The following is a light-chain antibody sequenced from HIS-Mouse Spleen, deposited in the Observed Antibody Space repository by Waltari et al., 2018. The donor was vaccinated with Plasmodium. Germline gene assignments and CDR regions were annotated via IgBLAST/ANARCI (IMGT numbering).Light chain of an antibody. CDR2: KDS. V-gene: IGLV3-25*03. CDR3: QSADSSGTYQV. Sequence: SYELTQPPSVSVSPGQTARITCSGDALPKRYAHWYQQKPGQAPVLVIYKDSERPSGIPERFSGSSSGTTVTLTISGVQAEDEADYYCQSADSSGTYQVFGGGTKLTVL. J-gene: IGLJ2*01. CDR1: ALPKRY.